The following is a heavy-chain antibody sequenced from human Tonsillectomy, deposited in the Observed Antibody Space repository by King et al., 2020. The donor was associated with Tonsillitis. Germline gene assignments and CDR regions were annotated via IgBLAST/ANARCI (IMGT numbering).Heavy chain of an antibody. CDR3: ARGHLAVAGTIYYYYMDV. CDR2: IIPIFGTA. D-gene: IGHD6-19*01. Sequence: VQLVQSGAEVKKPGSSVKVSCKASGGTFSSYAISWVRQAPGQGLEWMGGIIPIFGTANYAQKFQGRVTITADESTSTAYMELSSLRSDDTAMYYCARGHLAVAGTIYYYYMDVWGKGTTVTVSS. CDR1: GGTFSSYA. V-gene: IGHV1-69*01. J-gene: IGHJ6*03.